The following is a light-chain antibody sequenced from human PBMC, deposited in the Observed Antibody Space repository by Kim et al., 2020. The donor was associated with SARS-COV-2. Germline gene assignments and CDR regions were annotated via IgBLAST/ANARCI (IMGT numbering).Light chain of an antibody. CDR1: QGISNS. CDR2: LAY. J-gene: IGKJ1*01. CDR3: QQYHSTPWT. Sequence: DIQMTQSPSSLSASEGDRVTITCRASQGISNSLAWYQQKPGKAPKLLVYLAYRLESGVPSRFSGSGSGTDYTLTISSLQPEDFATYYCQQYHSTPWTFGHGTKVDIK. V-gene: IGKV1-NL1*01.